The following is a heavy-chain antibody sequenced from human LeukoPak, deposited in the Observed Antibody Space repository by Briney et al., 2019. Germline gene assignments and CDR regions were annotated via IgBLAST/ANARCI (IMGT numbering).Heavy chain of an antibody. CDR1: GYTFTSYG. J-gene: IGHJ5*02. CDR3: ARDTYFANYYYDSSGYYRSYIRTEANWFDP. CDR2: ISAYNGNT. V-gene: IGHV1-18*01. D-gene: IGHD3-22*01. Sequence: ASVKVSCKASGYTFTSYGISWVRQAPGQGLEWMGWISAYNGNTNYAQKLQGRVTMTTDTSTSTAYIELRSLRSDDTAVYYCARDTYFANYYYDSSGYYRSYIRTEANWFDPWGQGTLVTVSS.